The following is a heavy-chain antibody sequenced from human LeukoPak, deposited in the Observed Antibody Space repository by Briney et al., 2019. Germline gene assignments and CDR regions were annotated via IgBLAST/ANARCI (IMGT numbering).Heavy chain of an antibody. V-gene: IGHV4-31*03. Sequence: SETLSLTCTVSGGSISSGGYYWSRIRQHPGKGLEWIGYIYYSGSTYYNPSLKSRVTISVDTSKNQFSLKLSSVTAADTAVYYCARAYSDYFDYWGQGTLVTVSS. CDR1: GGSISSGGYY. D-gene: IGHD2-15*01. CDR3: ARAYSDYFDY. CDR2: IYYSGST. J-gene: IGHJ4*02.